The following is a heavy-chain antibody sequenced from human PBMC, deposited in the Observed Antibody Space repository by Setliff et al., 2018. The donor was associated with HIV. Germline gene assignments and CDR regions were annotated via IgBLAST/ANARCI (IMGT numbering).Heavy chain of an antibody. CDR3: ARDHVVCSGGTCRSDDPYYYYYMNV. V-gene: IGHV1-2*02. Sequence: SVKVSCKTSGYVFNIYYMHWVRQVPGQGLEWMGWSNPNTGGTKYAQKFQGRVTMTMDTSTTTAYMELSGLKSDDTAVYYCARDHVVCSGGTCRSDDPYYYYYMNVWGQGTTVTVSS. D-gene: IGHD2-15*01. J-gene: IGHJ6*03. CDR2: SNPNTGGT. CDR1: GYVFNIYY.